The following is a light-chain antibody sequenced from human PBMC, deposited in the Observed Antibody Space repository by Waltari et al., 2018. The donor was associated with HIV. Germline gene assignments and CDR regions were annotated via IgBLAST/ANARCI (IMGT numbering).Light chain of an antibody. V-gene: IGLV3-25*03. Sequence: SFELTQPPSVSVSPGQTARITCSGDALPKQFAYWYQQKPGQAPVLIIYQDTERPAGIPERFSGSSSGTRVTLTVSGVQAKDEADYCGQSADSIGTWVFGGGTKLTVL. J-gene: IGLJ3*02. CDR3: QSADSIGTWV. CDR2: QDT. CDR1: ALPKQF.